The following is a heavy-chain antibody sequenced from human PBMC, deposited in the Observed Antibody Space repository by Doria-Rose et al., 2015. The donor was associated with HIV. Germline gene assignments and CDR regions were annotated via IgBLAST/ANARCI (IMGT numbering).Heavy chain of an antibody. Sequence: VQLVQSGGGLVKPGGSLRLSCAASGFTFSSYSMNWVRQAPGKGLEWVSSISSSSSYIYYADSVKGRFTISRDNAKNPLDLQMHSLRAEDTAVYYCARGSPTSVPGIKGGGDYWGQGTLVTVSS. D-gene: IGHD3-10*01. CDR3: ARGSPTSVPGIKGGGDY. J-gene: IGHJ4*02. CDR1: GFTFSSYS. V-gene: IGHV3-21*03. CDR2: ISSSSSYI.